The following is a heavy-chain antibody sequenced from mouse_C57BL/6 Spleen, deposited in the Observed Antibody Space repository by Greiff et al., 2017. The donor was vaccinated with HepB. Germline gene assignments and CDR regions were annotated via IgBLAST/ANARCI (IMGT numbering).Heavy chain of an antibody. D-gene: IGHD1-1*01. J-gene: IGHJ1*03. Sequence: QVQLQQPGAELVKPGASVKLSCKASGYTFTSYWMQWVKQRPGQGLEWIGEIDPSDSYTNYNQKFKGKATLTVDTSSSTAYMQLSSLTSEDSAVYYCVTTVVAPGWYVDVWGTGTTVTVSS. CDR1: GYTFTSYW. V-gene: IGHV1-50*01. CDR2: IDPSDSYT. CDR3: VTTVVAPGWYVDV.